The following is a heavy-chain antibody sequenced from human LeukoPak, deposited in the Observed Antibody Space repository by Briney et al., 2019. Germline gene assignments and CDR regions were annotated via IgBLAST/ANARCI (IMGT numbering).Heavy chain of an antibody. V-gene: IGHV1-2*06. CDR1: GYTFTGYY. Sequence: ASVKVSCKASGYTFTGYYMHWVRQAPGQGLEWMGRINPNSGGANYAQKFQGRVTMTRDTSISTAYMELSRLRSDDTAVYYCARRVPTMVRGGDNWFDPWGQGTLVTVSS. J-gene: IGHJ5*02. D-gene: IGHD3-10*01. CDR3: ARRVPTMVRGGDNWFDP. CDR2: INPNSGGA.